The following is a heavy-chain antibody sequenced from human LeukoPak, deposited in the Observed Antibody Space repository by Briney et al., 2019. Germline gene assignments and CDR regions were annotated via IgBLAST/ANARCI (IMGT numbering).Heavy chain of an antibody. J-gene: IGHJ4*02. CDR2: IYYSGST. Sequence: TSETLSLTCTVSGVSISSYYWSWIRQPPGKGLEWIGYIYYSGSTNYNPSLKSRVTISVDTSKNQFSLKLSSVTAADTAVYYCASTVQHYDILTGYYPRFYFDYWGQGTLVTVSS. D-gene: IGHD3-9*01. V-gene: IGHV4-59*01. CDR3: ASTVQHYDILTGYYPRFYFDY. CDR1: GVSISSYY.